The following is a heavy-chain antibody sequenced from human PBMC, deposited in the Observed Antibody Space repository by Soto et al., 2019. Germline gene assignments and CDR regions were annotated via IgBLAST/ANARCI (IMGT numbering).Heavy chain of an antibody. CDR3: ARDMVTAGYYYYYGMDV. CDR2: IYYSGST. V-gene: IGHV4-31*03. J-gene: IGHJ6*02. CDR1: GGSISSGGYY. Sequence: TSETLSLTCTVSGGSISSGGYYWSWIRQHPGKGLEWIGYIYYSGSTYYNPSLKSRVTISVDTSKNQFSLKLSSVTAADTAVYYCARDMVTAGYYYYYGMDVWGQGTTVTVSS. D-gene: IGHD2-21*02.